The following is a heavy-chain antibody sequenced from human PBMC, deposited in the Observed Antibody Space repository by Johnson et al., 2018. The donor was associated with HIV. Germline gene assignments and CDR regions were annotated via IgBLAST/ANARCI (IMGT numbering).Heavy chain of an antibody. D-gene: IGHD6-19*01. CDR2: IWYDGSNK. J-gene: IGHJ3*02. V-gene: IGHV3-33*06. CDR1: GFTFSSYG. CDR3: AKELALYSSGYGGDAFDI. Sequence: QMLLVESGGGVVQPGRSLRLSCAASGFTFSSYGMHWVRQAPGKGLEWVAVIWYDGSNKYYAYSVKGRFTISRDNSKNTLYLQMNSLRAEDTAVYYCAKELALYSSGYGGDAFDIWGQGTMVTVSS.